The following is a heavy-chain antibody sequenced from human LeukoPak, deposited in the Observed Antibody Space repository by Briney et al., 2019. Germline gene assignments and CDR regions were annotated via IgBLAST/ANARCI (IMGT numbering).Heavy chain of an antibody. Sequence: ASVKVSCKASGYTFTGYYMHWVRQAPGQGLEWMGWINPNSGGTNYAQKFQGRVTMTRDTSISTAYMELSRLRSDDTAVYCCARAYSRAVAAHEDYWGQGTLVTVSS. CDR2: INPNSGGT. CDR3: ARAYSRAVAAHEDY. CDR1: GYTFTGYY. D-gene: IGHD6-19*01. J-gene: IGHJ4*02. V-gene: IGHV1-2*02.